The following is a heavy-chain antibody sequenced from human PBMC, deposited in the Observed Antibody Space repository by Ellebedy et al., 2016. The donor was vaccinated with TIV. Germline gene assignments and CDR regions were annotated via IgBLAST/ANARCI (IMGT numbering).Heavy chain of an antibody. V-gene: IGHV4-39*01. J-gene: IGHJ4*02. CDR1: GCSIITSTNF. CDR2: VYYSGST. D-gene: IGHD3-9*01. Sequence: MPSETLSLTCTISGCSIITSTNFRACIRQPPGKGLEWIGSVYYSGSTYYNPTLSGRGTTHYNPSPASRVTISADTSKNQFSLKLSSVTAADTAVFYCARLLRYFDPNYFDSWGQGALVTVSS. CDR3: ARLLRYFDPNYFDS.